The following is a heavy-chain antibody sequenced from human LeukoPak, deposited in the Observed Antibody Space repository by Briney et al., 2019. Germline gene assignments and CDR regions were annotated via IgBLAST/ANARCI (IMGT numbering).Heavy chain of an antibody. CDR1: GFTFSSYA. V-gene: IGHV3-23*01. CDR2: ISGSGGST. D-gene: IGHD3-22*01. Sequence: PGGSLRLSCAASGFTFSSYAMSWVRQAPGKGLEWVSAISGSGGSTYYADSVKGRFTISRDNSKNTLYLQKNSLRAEDTAVYYCAKDTAREIVVAKDYWGQGTLVTVS. J-gene: IGHJ4*02. CDR3: AKDTAREIVVAKDY.